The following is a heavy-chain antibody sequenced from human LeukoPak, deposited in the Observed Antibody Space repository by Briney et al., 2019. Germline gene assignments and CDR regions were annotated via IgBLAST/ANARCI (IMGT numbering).Heavy chain of an antibody. V-gene: IGHV3-30*02. Sequence: PGGSLRLSCAASGFTFSSYGMHWVRQAPGKGLEWVAFIRYDGSNKYYADSVKGRFTISRDNSKNTLYLQMNSLRAEDTAVYYCAKDLYSGWYMYGYWGQGTLVTVSS. CDR3: AKDLYSGWYMYGY. J-gene: IGHJ4*02. CDR2: IRYDGSNK. CDR1: GFTFSSYG. D-gene: IGHD6-19*01.